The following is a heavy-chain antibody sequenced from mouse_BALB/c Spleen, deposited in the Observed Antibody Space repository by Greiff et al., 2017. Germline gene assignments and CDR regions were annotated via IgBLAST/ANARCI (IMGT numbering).Heavy chain of an antibody. V-gene: IGHV5-9-3*01. J-gene: IGHJ3*01. CDR1: GFTFSSYA. CDR3: DKDSSGSVFAY. Sequence: EVHLVESGGGLVKPGGSLKLSCAASGFTFSSYAMSWVRQTPEKRLEWVATISSGGSYTYYPDSVKGRFTISRDNAKNTLYLQMSSLRSEDTAMYSCDKDSSGSVFAYWGQGTLVTVSA. D-gene: IGHD3-2*01. CDR2: ISSGGSYT.